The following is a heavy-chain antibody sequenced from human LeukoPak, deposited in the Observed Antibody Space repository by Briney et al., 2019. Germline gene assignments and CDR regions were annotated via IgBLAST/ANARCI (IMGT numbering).Heavy chain of an antibody. CDR2: ISSSSSYI. V-gene: IGHV3-21*01. J-gene: IGHJ2*01. CDR1: GFTFSSYS. CDR3: ARDRGRAYCSSTSCYREGHWYFDL. Sequence: GGSLRLSCAASGFTFSSYSMNWVRHAPGKGLEWVSSISSSSSYIYYADSVKGRFTISRDNAKNSLYLQMNSLRAEDTAVYYCARDRGRAYCSSTSCYREGHWYFDLWGRGTLVTVSS. D-gene: IGHD2-2*01.